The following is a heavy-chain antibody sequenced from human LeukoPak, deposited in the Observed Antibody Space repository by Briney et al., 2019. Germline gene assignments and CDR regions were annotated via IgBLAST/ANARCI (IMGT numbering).Heavy chain of an antibody. CDR3: ARVGYCSSTGCYRYEFDY. V-gene: IGHV1-2*02. CDR2: SNPNSGGT. Sequence: GASVKVSCKASGYTFTGYYMHWVRQAPGQGLEWMGWSNPNSGGTNYAQKFQGRVTMTRDTSISTAYMELSSLRSDDTAVYYCARVGYCSSTGCYRYEFDYWGQGTLVTVSS. CDR1: GYTFTGYY. D-gene: IGHD2-2*03. J-gene: IGHJ4*02.